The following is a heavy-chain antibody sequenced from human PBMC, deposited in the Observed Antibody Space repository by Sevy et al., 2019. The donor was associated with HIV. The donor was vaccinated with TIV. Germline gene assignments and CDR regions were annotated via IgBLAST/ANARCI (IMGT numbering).Heavy chain of an antibody. Sequence: GASVKVSCKTSGYTFTGYFMHWVRQAPGQGLEWMGVFNPSGGSTTFAQRFQGRVTMTRDTSTSTVYMEVRSLRSEDTAVYYCARDGTSGLNFWGQGTLVTVSS. V-gene: IGHV1-46*01. CDR3: ARDGTSGLNF. D-gene: IGHD2-8*02. J-gene: IGHJ4*02. CDR1: GYTFTGYF. CDR2: FNPSGGST.